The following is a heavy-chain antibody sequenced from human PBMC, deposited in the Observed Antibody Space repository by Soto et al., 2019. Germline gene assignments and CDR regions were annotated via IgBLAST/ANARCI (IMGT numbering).Heavy chain of an antibody. Sequence: GASVKVSCKASGYTFTSYGISWVRQAPGQGLEWMGWISAYNGNTNYAQKLQGRVTMTTDTSTGTAYMELRSLRSDDTAVYYCARNYGATGYYYYGMDVWGQGTTVTVSS. D-gene: IGHD1-7*01. J-gene: IGHJ6*02. CDR1: GYTFTSYG. CDR3: ARNYGATGYYYYGMDV. V-gene: IGHV1-18*01. CDR2: ISAYNGNT.